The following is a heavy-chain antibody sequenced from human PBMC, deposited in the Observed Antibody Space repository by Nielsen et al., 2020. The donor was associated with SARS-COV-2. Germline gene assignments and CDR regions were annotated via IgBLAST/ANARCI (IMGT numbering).Heavy chain of an antibody. V-gene: IGHV1-2*06. CDR3: ARARATIFGLVMSYGMDV. CDR1: GYTFTGYY. J-gene: IGHJ6*02. CDR2: INPNSGGT. D-gene: IGHD3/OR15-3a*01. Sequence: ASVKVSCTASGYTFTGYYMHWVRQAPGQGLEWMGRINPNSGGTNYAQKFQGTVTMTRDASISTVYMELTSDDTAVYYCARARATIFGLVMSYGMDVWGQGTTVAVSS.